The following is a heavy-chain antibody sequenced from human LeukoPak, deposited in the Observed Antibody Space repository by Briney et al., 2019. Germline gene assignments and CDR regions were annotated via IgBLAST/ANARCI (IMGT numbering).Heavy chain of an antibody. CDR1: GGSISSYF. CDR2: ICYSGRT. CDR3: ARIYGSGSYVDY. J-gene: IGHJ4*02. Sequence: SETLSLTCTVSGGSISSYFWTWIRQPPGKGLECIGYICYSGRTNYNPSLKSRVTISADTSKNQFSLKLSSVTDADTAVYYCARIYGSGSYVDYWGQGTLVTVSS. V-gene: IGHV4-59*01. D-gene: IGHD3-10*01.